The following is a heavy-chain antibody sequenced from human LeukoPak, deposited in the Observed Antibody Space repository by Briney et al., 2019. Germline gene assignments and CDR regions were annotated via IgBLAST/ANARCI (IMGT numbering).Heavy chain of an antibody. V-gene: IGHV3-21*01. CDR1: GFTFSSHS. Sequence: GGSLRLSCAASGFTFSSHSMNWVRQAPGKGLEWVSYISGSSSYIYYADSVKGRFTISRDNAKNSLDLHMNSLRAEDTAVYYCARVGYCSSSSCPYYYYYGMDVWGQGTTVTVSS. CDR3: ARVGYCSSSSCPYYYYYGMDV. J-gene: IGHJ6*02. D-gene: IGHD2-2*01. CDR2: ISGSSSYI.